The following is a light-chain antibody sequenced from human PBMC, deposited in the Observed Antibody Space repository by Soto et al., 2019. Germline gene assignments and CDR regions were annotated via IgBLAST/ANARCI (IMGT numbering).Light chain of an antibody. V-gene: IGKV3D-7*01. CDR3: QQALS. CDR2: GAS. J-gene: IGKJ4*01. CDR1: QSVSRYY. Sequence: TVLTQSPATLSLSPGERATLSCSASQSVSRYYLSWYQQKPGQAPRLLIYGASTRATGIPARFSGSVSGIYLTLTITGLQHEEFAVYYCQQALSFGGGTRVEI.